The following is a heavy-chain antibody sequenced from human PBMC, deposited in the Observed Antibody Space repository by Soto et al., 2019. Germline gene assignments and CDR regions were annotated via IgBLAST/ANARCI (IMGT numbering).Heavy chain of an antibody. V-gene: IGHV1-2*04. J-gene: IGHJ3*02. CDR3: ARDRGRTYDYDSSGSWAGAFEI. Sequence: ASVKVSCKASGYTFTGYYMHWVRQAPGQGLEWMGWINPNSGGTNYAQKFQGWVTMTRDTSISTAYMELSRLRSDDTAVYYCARDRGRTYDYDSSGSWAGAFEIWGKGTMVTVAS. D-gene: IGHD3-22*01. CDR2: INPNSGGT. CDR1: GYTFTGYY.